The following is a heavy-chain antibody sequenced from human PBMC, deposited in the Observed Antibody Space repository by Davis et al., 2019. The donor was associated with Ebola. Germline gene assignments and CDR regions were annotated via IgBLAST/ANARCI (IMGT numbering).Heavy chain of an antibody. CDR2: INHSGST. CDR3: ARAPAIFWKGVFQH. D-gene: IGHD3-9*01. V-gene: IGHV4-4*02. J-gene: IGHJ1*01. CDR1: GGSISSSNW. Sequence: MPSETLSLTCAVSGGSISSSNWWSWIRRPPGKGLEWIGEINHSGSTNYNPSLKSRVTISVDTSKNQFSLKLSSVTAADTAVYYCARAPAIFWKGVFQHWGQGTLVTVSS.